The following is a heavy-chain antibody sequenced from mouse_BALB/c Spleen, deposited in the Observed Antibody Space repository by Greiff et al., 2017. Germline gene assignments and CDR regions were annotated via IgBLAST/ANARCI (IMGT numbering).Heavy chain of an antibody. J-gene: IGHJ1*01. Sequence: EVKLMESGGGLVKPGGSLKLSCAASGFAFSSYDMSWVRQTPEKRLEWVAYISSGGGSTYYPDTVKGRFTISRDNAKNTLYLQMSSLKSEDTAMYYCATHYYGYWYFDVWGAGTTVTVSS. CDR2: ISSGGGST. CDR1: GFAFSSYD. CDR3: ATHYYGYWYFDV. V-gene: IGHV5-12-1*01. D-gene: IGHD1-2*01.